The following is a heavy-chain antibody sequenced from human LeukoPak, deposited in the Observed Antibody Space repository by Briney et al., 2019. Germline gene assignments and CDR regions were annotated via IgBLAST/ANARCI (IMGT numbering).Heavy chain of an antibody. CDR2: IYHSGST. D-gene: IGHD3-22*01. CDR1: GYSISSGYY. Sequence: SETLSLTCAVSGYSISSGYYWGWIRQPPGKGLEWIGSIYHSGSTYYNPSLKSRVTISVDTSKNQFSLKLSSVTAADTAVYYCARARPFDYYDSSGYYYFDYWGQGTLVTVSS. V-gene: IGHV4-38-2*01. CDR3: ARARPFDYYDSSGYYYFDY. J-gene: IGHJ4*02.